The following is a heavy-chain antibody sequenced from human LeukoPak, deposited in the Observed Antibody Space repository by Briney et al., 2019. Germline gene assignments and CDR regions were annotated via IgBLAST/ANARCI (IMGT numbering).Heavy chain of an antibody. CDR2: IYYSGST. CDR3: ARDLIAAGWFDP. D-gene: IGHD6-13*01. Sequence: SETLSLTCTVSGYSISSGYYWGWIRQPPGKGLEWIGSIYYSGSTYYNPSLKSRVTISVDTSKNQFSLKLSSVTAADTAVYYCARDLIAAGWFDPWGQGTLVTVSS. CDR1: GYSISSGYY. J-gene: IGHJ5*02. V-gene: IGHV4-38-2*02.